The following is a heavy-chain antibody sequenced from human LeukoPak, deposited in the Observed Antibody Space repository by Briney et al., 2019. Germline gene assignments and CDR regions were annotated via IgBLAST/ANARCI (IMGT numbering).Heavy chain of an antibody. CDR2: IYHSGST. Sequence: PSQTLSLTCAVSGGSISSGGYSWSWIRQPPGKGLEWIGYIYHSGSTYYNPSLKSRVTISVDTSKNQFSLKLSSVTAADTAVYYCARAYSSSSYFDYWGQGTLVTVSS. CDR3: ARAYSSSSYFDY. J-gene: IGHJ4*02. CDR1: GGSISSGGYS. D-gene: IGHD6-6*01. V-gene: IGHV4-30-2*01.